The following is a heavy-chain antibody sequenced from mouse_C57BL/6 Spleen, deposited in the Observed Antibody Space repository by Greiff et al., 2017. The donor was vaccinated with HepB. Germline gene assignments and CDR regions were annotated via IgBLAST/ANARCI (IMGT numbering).Heavy chain of an antibody. V-gene: IGHV1-55*01. Sequence: VQLQQPGAELVKPGASVKMSCKASGYTFTSYWITWVKQRPGQGLEWIGDIYPGSGSTNYNEKFKSKATLTVDTSSSTAYMQLSILTSEDSAVYYCARSYYYGSSPSWFAYWGQGTLVTVSA. CDR3: ARSYYYGSSPSWFAY. D-gene: IGHD1-1*01. CDR2: IYPGSGST. J-gene: IGHJ3*01. CDR1: GYTFTSYW.